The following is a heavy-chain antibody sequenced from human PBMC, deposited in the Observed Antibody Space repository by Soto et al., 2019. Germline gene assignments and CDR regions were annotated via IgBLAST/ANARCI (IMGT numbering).Heavy chain of an antibody. D-gene: IGHD3-3*01. Sequence: PSETLSLTCAVYGGSFSGYYWNWIRQPPGKGLEWIGEINHSGSTNYNPSLKSRVTISVDTSKNQFSLKLSSVTAADTAVYYCARHASAYYVSWGQGTLVTVSS. CDR3: ARHASAYYVS. CDR2: INHSGST. CDR1: GGSFSGYY. V-gene: IGHV4-34*01. J-gene: IGHJ5*02.